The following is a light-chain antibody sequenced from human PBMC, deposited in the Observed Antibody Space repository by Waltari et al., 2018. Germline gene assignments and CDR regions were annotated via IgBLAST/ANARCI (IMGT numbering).Light chain of an antibody. CDR2: DGA. J-gene: IGKJ2*01. Sequence: DIQVTQSPSSLSASIGDRVTITCQASQAIRNYLNWYQQKTGKAPKLLIYDGANLETGVPSRFSGSGAGTEFSFTISSLQPEDIATYYCELFDDPPSYTFGQGTKVEMK. CDR3: ELFDDPPSYT. V-gene: IGKV1-33*01. CDR1: QAIRNY.